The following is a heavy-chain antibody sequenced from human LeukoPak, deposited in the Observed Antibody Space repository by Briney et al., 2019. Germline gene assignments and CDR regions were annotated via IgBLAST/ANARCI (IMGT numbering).Heavy chain of an antibody. CDR1: GGSFSGYY. CDR2: IYTSGST. Sequence: SETLSLTCAVYGGSFSGYYWSWIRQPAGKGLEWIGRIYTSGSTNYNPSLKSRVTMSVDTSKNQFSLKLSSVTAADTAVYYCARDTIFGVVSAFDIWGQGTMVTVSS. J-gene: IGHJ3*02. CDR3: ARDTIFGVVSAFDI. V-gene: IGHV4-4*07. D-gene: IGHD3-3*01.